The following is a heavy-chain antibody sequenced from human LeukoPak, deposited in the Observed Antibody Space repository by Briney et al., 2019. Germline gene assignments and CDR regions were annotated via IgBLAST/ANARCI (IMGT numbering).Heavy chain of an antibody. Sequence: GGSLRLSCAASGFTFSTYAMHWVRQAPGKGLEWVAVISYDGSHEYYADSVKGRFTISRDNSKNTLYLQMNSLRAEDTAVYYCARETVEADSGYGGIDYWGQGTLVTVSS. CDR2: ISYDGSHE. CDR3: ARETVEADSGYGGIDY. D-gene: IGHD3-22*01. V-gene: IGHV3-30*01. J-gene: IGHJ4*02. CDR1: GFTFSTYA.